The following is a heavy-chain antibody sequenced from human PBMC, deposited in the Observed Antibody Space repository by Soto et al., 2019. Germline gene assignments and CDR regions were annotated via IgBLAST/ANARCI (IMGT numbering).Heavy chain of an antibody. Sequence: PGGSLRLSCAASGFTFSSYSMNWVRQAPGKGLEWVSYISSSSSTIYYADSVKGRFTISRDNAKNSLYLQMNSLRDEDTAVYYCERARWQWLVPDWFDPWGQGTLVTVSS. CDR1: GFTFSSYS. CDR3: ERARWQWLVPDWFDP. D-gene: IGHD6-19*01. J-gene: IGHJ5*02. CDR2: ISSSSSTI. V-gene: IGHV3-48*02.